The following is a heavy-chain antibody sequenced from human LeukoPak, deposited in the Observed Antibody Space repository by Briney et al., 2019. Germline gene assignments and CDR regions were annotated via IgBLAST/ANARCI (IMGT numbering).Heavy chain of an antibody. CDR2: INSNGSST. V-gene: IGHV3-74*01. D-gene: IGHD6-13*01. CDR3: ARVFSSSWYGSIGY. Sequence: PGGSLSLSCAASGFTFSSYWMHWVRQAPGKGLVWVSRINSNGSSTSYAASVKRRFTISRDNAKNTLYLQMNSLRAEDTAVYYCARVFSSSWYGSIGYWGQGTLVTVSS. J-gene: IGHJ4*02. CDR1: GFTFSSYW.